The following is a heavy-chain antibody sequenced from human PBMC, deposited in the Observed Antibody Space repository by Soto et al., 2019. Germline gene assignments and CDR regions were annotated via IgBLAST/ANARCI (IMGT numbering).Heavy chain of an antibody. CDR1: GYSFTNYW. Sequence: GESLKISCKGSGYSFTNYWIGWVRQMPGKGLEWMGIIYPGDSDTRYSPSFQGQVTISADKSITTAYLQWSSLEASDTAIYYCARCASSGSLDWFDPWGQGTLVTVSS. CDR3: ARCASSGSLDWFDP. CDR2: IYPGDSDT. J-gene: IGHJ5*02. D-gene: IGHD1-26*01. V-gene: IGHV5-51*01.